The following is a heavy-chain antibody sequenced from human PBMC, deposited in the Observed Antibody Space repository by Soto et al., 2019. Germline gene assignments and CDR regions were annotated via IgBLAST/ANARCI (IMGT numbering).Heavy chain of an antibody. D-gene: IGHD1-26*01. Sequence: PSETLSLTCTVSGGSISSGGYYWSWIRQHTGKGLEWIGYIYYSGSTYYNPSLKCRVTISVATSKNQLSLKVRSVTAADTAVYYCASGLSGKYWPDAFDTWGQGTLATVSS. CDR1: GGSISSGGYY. CDR2: IYYSGST. V-gene: IGHV4-31*03. CDR3: ASGLSGKYWPDAFDT. J-gene: IGHJ3*02.